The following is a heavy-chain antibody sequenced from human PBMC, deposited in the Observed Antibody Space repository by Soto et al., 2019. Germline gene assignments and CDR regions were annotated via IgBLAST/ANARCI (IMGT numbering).Heavy chain of an antibody. J-gene: IGHJ4*02. CDR1: GFSLSNARMG. D-gene: IGHD3-9*01. CDR2: IFSNDEK. Sequence: SGPTLVNPTETLTLTCTVSGFSLSNARMGVSWIRQPPAKALEWLAHIFSNDEKSYSTSLKSRLTNSKDTSKSQVVLTMTNMDPVDTATYYCARIRPYDILTGYYGYFDYWGPGTLVTVSS. CDR3: ARIRPYDILTGYYGYFDY. V-gene: IGHV2-26*01.